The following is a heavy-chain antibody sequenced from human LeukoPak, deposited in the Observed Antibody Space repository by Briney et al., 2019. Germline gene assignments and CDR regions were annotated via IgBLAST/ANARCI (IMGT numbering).Heavy chain of an antibody. CDR2: IYYSGST. V-gene: IGHV4-59*13. J-gene: IGHJ4*02. Sequence: SETLSLTCTVSGGSISSYYWSWIRQPPGKGLEWIGYIYYSGSTNYNPSLESRVTISVDTSKNQFSLKLSSVTAADTAVYYCAREAGGYSGYDYYFDYWGQGTLVTVSS. D-gene: IGHD5-12*01. CDR3: AREAGGYSGYDYYFDY. CDR1: GGSISSYY.